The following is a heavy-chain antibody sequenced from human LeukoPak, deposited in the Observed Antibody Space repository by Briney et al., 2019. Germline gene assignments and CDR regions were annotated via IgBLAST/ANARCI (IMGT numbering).Heavy chain of an antibody. J-gene: IGHJ4*02. D-gene: IGHD3-10*01. V-gene: IGHV1-18*01. CDR2: ISAYNGNT. Sequence: ASVKVSCKASGYTFTSYGISWVRQAPGQGLEWMGWISAYNGNTNYAQKLQGRVTMTTDTSTSTAYMELRSLRSDDTAVYYCARDSPYYYGSGSFHYWGQGTLATVSS. CDR1: GYTFTSYG. CDR3: ARDSPYYYGSGSFHY.